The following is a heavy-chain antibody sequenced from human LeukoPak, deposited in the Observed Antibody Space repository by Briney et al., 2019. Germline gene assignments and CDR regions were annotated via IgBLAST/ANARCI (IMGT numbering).Heavy chain of an antibody. Sequence: GGSLRLSCAASGFTFSDYTMNWVRQAPGKGLEWVSSISYSSSFIYYAAPVKGRFTISRDTAWKSVFLQMNSLSADPTAFYYCARDLGARGWSDYFDYWGQGILVTVSS. CDR2: ISYSSSFI. CDR3: ARDLGARGWSDYFDY. CDR1: GFTFSDYT. D-gene: IGHD3-16*01. J-gene: IGHJ4*02. V-gene: IGHV3-21*01.